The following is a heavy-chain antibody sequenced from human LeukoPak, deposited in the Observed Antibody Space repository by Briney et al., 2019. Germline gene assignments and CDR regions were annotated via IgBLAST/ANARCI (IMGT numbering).Heavy chain of an antibody. CDR3: ARDHNVADV. D-gene: IGHD2-8*01. CDR1: GFTFSHYF. V-gene: IGHV3-7*01. CDR2: LNQDGSVQ. J-gene: IGHJ3*01. Sequence: GGSLRLSCVGSGFTFSHYFMTWYRQAPGKGLEWVADLNQDGSVQLYGDSVRGRFTISRDNAKNSVYIQMNSLRVEDTAMYYCARDHNVADVWGQGTMVTVSS.